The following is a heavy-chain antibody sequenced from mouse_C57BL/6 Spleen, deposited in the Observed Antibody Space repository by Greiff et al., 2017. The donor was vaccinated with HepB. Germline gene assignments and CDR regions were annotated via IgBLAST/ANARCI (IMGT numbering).Heavy chain of an antibody. Sequence: EVQLQQSGTELVRPGASVKLSCTASGFNIKDDYMHWVKQRPEQGLEWIGWIDPENGDTEYASKFQGKATITADTSSNTAYLQLSSLASEDTAVYYGTLWVRREKFAYWGQGTLVTVSA. J-gene: IGHJ3*01. CDR1: GFNIKDDY. CDR2: IDPENGDT. V-gene: IGHV14-4*01. CDR3: TLWVRREKFAY. D-gene: IGHD2-14*01.